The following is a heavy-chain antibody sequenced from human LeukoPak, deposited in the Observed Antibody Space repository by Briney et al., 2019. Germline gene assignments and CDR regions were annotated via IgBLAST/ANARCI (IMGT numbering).Heavy chain of an antibody. Sequence: GGSLRLSCAASGFTFSSYWMSWVRQAPGKGLEWVANIKQEGSEKYYVDSVKGRFTISRDNAKNSLYLQMNSLRAEDTAVYYCARDVRIAVAGAYYYYGMDVWGQGTTVTVSS. D-gene: IGHD6-19*01. J-gene: IGHJ6*02. V-gene: IGHV3-7*01. CDR2: IKQEGSEK. CDR3: ARDVRIAVAGAYYYYGMDV. CDR1: GFTFSSYW.